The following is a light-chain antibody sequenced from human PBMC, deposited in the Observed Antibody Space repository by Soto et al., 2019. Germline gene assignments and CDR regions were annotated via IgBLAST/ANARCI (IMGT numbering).Light chain of an antibody. Sequence: DIQMTQSPSNLSASVGDRVTITCRASQSISSWLAWYQQKPGKAPKLLIYDASSLESGVTSRFSGSGSGTEFTLTISSLQPDDFATYYCQQYNSYWTFGQGTKVEIK. J-gene: IGKJ1*01. V-gene: IGKV1-5*01. CDR2: DAS. CDR1: QSISSW. CDR3: QQYNSYWT.